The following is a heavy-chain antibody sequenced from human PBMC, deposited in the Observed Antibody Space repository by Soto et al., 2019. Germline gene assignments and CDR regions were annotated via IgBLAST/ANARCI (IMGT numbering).Heavy chain of an antibody. D-gene: IGHD5-12*01. V-gene: IGHV4-59*08. CDR3: ARHSNDYRKSFGY. J-gene: IGHJ4*02. CDR2: VYYSGST. CDR1: GGSISGYY. Sequence: QVQLQESGPGLVKPSETLSLTCTVSGGSISGYYWSWFRQPPGKGLEWIASVYYSGSTNYNPSLKSRVTISVDTSKTQFSLKLSSVTATDSAVYFCARHSNDYRKSFGYWGQGSLVTVSS.